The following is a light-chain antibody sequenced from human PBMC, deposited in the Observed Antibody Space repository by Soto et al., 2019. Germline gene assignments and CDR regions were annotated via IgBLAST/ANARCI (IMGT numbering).Light chain of an antibody. J-gene: IGKJ1*01. CDR2: NVS. CDR1: QTVTNNH. V-gene: IGKV3-20*01. CDR3: QQYGSSPTWT. Sequence: EIVLTQSPDTLSLSPGGRATLSCRASQTVTNNHLAWYQQKPGQAPRLLIYNVSRRATGIPDRFSGSGSGTDFTLTISRLEPEDFAVYYCQQYGSSPTWTFGLGTRVEIK.